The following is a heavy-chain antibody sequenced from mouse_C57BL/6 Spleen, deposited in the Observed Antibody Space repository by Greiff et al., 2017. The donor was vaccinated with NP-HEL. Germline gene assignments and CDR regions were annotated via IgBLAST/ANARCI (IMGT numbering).Heavy chain of an antibody. J-gene: IGHJ1*03. V-gene: IGHV1-5*01. CDR2: IYPGNSDT. CDR1: GYTFTSYW. CDR3: TNYYGSRGYFDV. D-gene: IGHD1-1*01. Sequence: VQLQQSGTVLARPGASVKMSCKTSGYTFTSYWMHWVKQRPGQGLEWIGAIYPGNSDTSSNQKFKGKAKLTAVTSASTAYMELSSLTNEDSAVYYCTNYYGSRGYFDVWGTGTTVTVSS.